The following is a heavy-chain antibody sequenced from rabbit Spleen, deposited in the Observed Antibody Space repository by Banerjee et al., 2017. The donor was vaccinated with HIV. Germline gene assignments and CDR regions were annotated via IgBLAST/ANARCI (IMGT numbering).Heavy chain of an antibody. CDR3: VRDLGYDDDSEKGYFNL. Sequence: LEESGGCLVKPEGSLKLSCTASGFSFSSYYMSWVRQAPGKGLEWVACAYAGSSGSTYSATWAKGRFTISKTSSTTVTLQMTSLTAADTATYFCVRDLGYDDDSEKGYFNLWGPGTLVTVS. CDR2: AYAGSSGST. J-gene: IGHJ4*01. D-gene: IGHD2-1*01. CDR1: GFSFSSYYM. V-gene: IGHV1S45*01.